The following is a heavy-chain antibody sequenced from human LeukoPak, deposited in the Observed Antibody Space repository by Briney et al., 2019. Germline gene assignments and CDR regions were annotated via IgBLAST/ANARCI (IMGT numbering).Heavy chain of an antibody. CDR2: ISFDGINL. CDR3: ARDPPEWEHAYDI. D-gene: IGHD1-26*01. Sequence: GGSLRLSCAASGLPFMKYAMHWVRQAPGKGLEWVAVISFDGINLDYADSVKGRFTISRDNAKNSLYLQMNSLRAEDTAVYYCARDPPEWEHAYDIWGQGTMVTVSS. J-gene: IGHJ3*02. V-gene: IGHV3-30*03. CDR1: GLPFMKYA.